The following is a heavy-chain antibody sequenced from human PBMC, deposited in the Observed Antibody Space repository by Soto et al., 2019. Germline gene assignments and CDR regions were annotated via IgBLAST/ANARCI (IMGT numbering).Heavy chain of an antibody. V-gene: IGHV1-69*13. CDR3: ASLGGPPQLWYWTPYYYYGMDV. J-gene: IGHJ6*02. CDR1: GGTFSSDA. Sequence: ASVKVSCKASGGTFSSDAISWVRQAPGQGLEWMGGIIPIFGTANYAQKFQGRVTITADESTSTAYMELSSLRSEDTAVYYCASLGGPPQLWYWTPYYYYGMDVWGQGTTVTVSS. D-gene: IGHD5-18*01. CDR2: IIPIFGTA.